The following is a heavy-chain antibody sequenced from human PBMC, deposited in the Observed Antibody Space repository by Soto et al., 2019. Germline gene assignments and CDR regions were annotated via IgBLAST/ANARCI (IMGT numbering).Heavy chain of an antibody. D-gene: IGHD2-15*01. J-gene: IGHJ6*02. CDR1: GYTFSTSG. CDR2: ISTYNGDT. CDR3: ARAGAAPYYYYGMDV. V-gene: IGHV1-18*01. Sequence: QVQLVQSGAEVRKPGASVKVSCKASGYTFSTSGMSWLQQAPGQGLEWMGWISTYNGDTNDAPKFQDRVTMTSDTSTSTVYMELRSLRSDDTAVYYCARAGAAPYYYYGMDVWDQGTRVTVSS.